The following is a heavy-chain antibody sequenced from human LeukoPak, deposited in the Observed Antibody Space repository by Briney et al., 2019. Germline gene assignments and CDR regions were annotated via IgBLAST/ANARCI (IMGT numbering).Heavy chain of an antibody. CDR3: ARGGRYCSGGSCLDY. D-gene: IGHD2-15*01. CDR2: IYYSGST. V-gene: IGHV4-59*08. J-gene: IGHJ4*02. CDR1: GGSISSYY. Sequence: SETLSLTCTVSGGSISSYYWSWIRQPPGKGLEWIGYIYYSGSTNYNPSLKSRVTISVDTSKNQLSLKLSSVTAADMAVYYCARGGRYCSGGSCLDYWGQGTLVTVSS.